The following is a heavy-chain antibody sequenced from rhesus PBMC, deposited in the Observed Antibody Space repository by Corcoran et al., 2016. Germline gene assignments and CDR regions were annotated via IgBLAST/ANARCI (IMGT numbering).Heavy chain of an antibody. CDR3: ARYIATAFGY. J-gene: IGHJ4*01. CDR1: GGSFSSYW. D-gene: IGHD6-25*01. V-gene: IGHV4-80*01. Sequence: QVQLQESGPGLVKPSETLSLTCAVSGGSFSSYWWSWIRQPPGKGLEWIGEINGNSGSTNYNPYLKSRVTISKDASKNQFSLKLSSVTAADTAVYYCARYIATAFGYWGQGVLVTVSS. CDR2: INGNSGST.